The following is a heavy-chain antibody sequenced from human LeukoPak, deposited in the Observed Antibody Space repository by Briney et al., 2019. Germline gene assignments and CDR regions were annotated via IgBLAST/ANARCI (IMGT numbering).Heavy chain of an antibody. D-gene: IGHD3-9*01. CDR2: IYYSGST. J-gene: IGHJ4*02. V-gene: IGHV4-34*01. Sequence: SETLSLTCAVYGGSFSGYYWSWIRQPPGKGLEWIGSIYYSGSTYYNPSLKSRVTISIDTSKNRFSLKLSSVTAADTAVYYCARQEDYDILTGDRRYFFDYWGQGTLVTVSS. CDR3: ARQEDYDILTGDRRYFFDY. CDR1: GGSFSGYY.